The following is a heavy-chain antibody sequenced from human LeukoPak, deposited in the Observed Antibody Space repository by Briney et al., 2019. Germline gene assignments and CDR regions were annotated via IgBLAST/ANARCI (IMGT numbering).Heavy chain of an antibody. CDR2: INPNSGGT. J-gene: IGHJ4*02. V-gene: IGHV1-2*06. D-gene: IGHD7-27*01. CDR1: GYTFTSYG. CDR3: ARVNNWGSSDY. Sequence: ASVKVSCRASGYTFTSYGISWVRQAPGQGLEWMGRINPNSGGTNYAQKFQGRVTMTRDTSISTAYMELSSLRSDDTAVYYCARVNNWGSSDYWGQGALVTVSS.